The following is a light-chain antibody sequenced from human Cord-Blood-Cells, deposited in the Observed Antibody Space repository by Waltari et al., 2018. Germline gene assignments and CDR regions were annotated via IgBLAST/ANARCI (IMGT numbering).Light chain of an antibody. CDR3: QQYDNLLLT. CDR2: DAS. J-gene: IGKJ4*01. Sequence: IRMTQSPSSLSASVGDRVTITCQASQDISNYLNWYQQKPGKAPKLLIYDASNLETGVPSRFSGSGSGTDFTFTISSLQPEDIATYYCQQYDNLLLTFGGGTKVEIK. CDR1: QDISNY. V-gene: IGKV1-33*01.